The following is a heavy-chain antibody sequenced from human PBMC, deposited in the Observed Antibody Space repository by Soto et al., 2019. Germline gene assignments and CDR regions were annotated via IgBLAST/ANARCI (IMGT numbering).Heavy chain of an antibody. Sequence: QVQLVQSGAEVKKPGSSVKVSCKASGGTFSSYAISWVRQAPGQVLEWMGGIIPIFGTANYAQKLQGRVTITADEAKSTDYMELSSLRSEDTAVYYCARGNYCGGDCWSPVERGQGSLGTVSS. CDR2: IIPIFGTA. CDR1: GGTFSSYA. CDR3: ARGNYCGGDCWSPVE. V-gene: IGHV1-69*01. J-gene: IGHJ4*02. D-gene: IGHD2-21*02.